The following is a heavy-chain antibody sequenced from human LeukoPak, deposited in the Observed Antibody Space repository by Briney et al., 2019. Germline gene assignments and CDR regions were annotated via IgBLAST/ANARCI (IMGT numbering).Heavy chain of an antibody. CDR2: ISSSSSYI. D-gene: IGHD1-26*01. CDR1: GFTFSSYS. CDR3: ARESGSYSSDY. Sequence: GGSLRLSCAASGFTFSSYSMNWVRQASGKGLEWVSSISSSSSYIYYADSVKGRFTISRDNAKNSLYLQMNSLRAEDTAVYYCARESGSYSSDYWGQGTLVTVSS. V-gene: IGHV3-21*01. J-gene: IGHJ4*02.